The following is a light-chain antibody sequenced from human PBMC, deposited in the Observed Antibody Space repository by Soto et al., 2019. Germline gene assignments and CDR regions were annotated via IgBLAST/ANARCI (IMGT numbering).Light chain of an antibody. CDR1: QSISNF. CDR2: AAS. V-gene: IGKV1-39*01. J-gene: IGKJ4*01. CDR3: QQTSSTPLT. Sequence: DIQMTQSPSSLSASIGDRVTITCRASQSISNFLNWYQQKPGKAPKLLIYAASDLQSGVPSRFSGSGSGTEFTLTISSLQPEDFATYCCQQTSSTPLTFGGGTKVEIK.